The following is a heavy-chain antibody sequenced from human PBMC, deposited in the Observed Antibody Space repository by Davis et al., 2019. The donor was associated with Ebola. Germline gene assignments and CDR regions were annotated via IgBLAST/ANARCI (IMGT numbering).Heavy chain of an antibody. D-gene: IGHD5-12*01. CDR2: IYTSGST. J-gene: IGHJ4*02. V-gene: IGHV4-4*07. Sequence: PSETLSLTCTVSVGSINSYYWSWIRQPAGKGLEWIGRIYTSGSTNYNPSLKSRVTMSVDTSKNQFSLKLSSVTAADTAVYYCAREMVATHFDYWGQGTLVTVSS. CDR3: AREMVATHFDY. CDR1: VGSINSYY.